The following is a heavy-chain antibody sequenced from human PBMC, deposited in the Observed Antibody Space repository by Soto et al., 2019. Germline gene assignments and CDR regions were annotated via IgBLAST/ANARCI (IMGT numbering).Heavy chain of an antibody. CDR3: ERCFNFWSGYYTCYLDY. J-gene: IGHJ4*02. V-gene: IGHV1-18*01. Sequence: RASVKVSCKASGYTFTSYGISWVRQAPGQGLEWMGWISAYNGNTNYAQKLQGRVTMTTDTSTSTAYMELRSLRSDDTAVYYCERCFNFWSGYYTCYLDYWAQGTLDTVSS. CDR2: ISAYNGNT. CDR1: GYTFTSYG. D-gene: IGHD3-3*01.